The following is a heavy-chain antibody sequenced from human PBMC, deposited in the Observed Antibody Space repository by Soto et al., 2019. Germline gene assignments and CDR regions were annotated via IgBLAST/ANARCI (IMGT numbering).Heavy chain of an antibody. D-gene: IGHD2-21*02. V-gene: IGHV1-18*04. CDR3: AWDHFDVVTAIPILSWFDP. CDR1: GYTFTSYG. Sequence: ASVKVSCKASGYTFTSYGISWVRQAPGQGLEWMGWISAYNGNTNYAQKLQGGVTMTTDTSTSTAYMELRSLRSDDTAVYYCAWDHFDVVTAIPILSWFDPWGQGTLVTVSS. CDR2: ISAYNGNT. J-gene: IGHJ5*02.